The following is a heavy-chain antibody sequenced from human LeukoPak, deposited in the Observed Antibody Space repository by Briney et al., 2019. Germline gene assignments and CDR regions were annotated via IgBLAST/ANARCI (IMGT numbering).Heavy chain of an antibody. CDR1: GYTFTGYY. D-gene: IGHD3-10*01. V-gene: IGHV1-2*02. CDR2: INPNSGGT. J-gene: IGHJ4*02. Sequence: VASVKVSCKASGYTFTGYYMHWVRQAPGQGLEWMGWINPNSGGTNYAQKFQGRVTMTRDTSISTAYMELSRLRSDDTAVYYCARGAPGSYYNSFDYWGQGTLVTVSS. CDR3: ARGAPGSYYNSFDY.